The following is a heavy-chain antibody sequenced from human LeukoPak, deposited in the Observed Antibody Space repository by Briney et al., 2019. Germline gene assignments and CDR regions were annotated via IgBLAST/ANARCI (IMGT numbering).Heavy chain of an antibody. CDR1: GYTFTSNY. Sequence: GASVKVSCKAFGYTFTSNYMHWVRQAPGQGPEWMGVISPSGGSTTYAQKFQGRVTLTRDMSTSTDYLELSSLRSEDTAVYYCATFAWFGETKSYDYWGQGTLVTVSS. CDR3: ATFAWFGETKSYDY. J-gene: IGHJ4*02. D-gene: IGHD3-10*01. CDR2: ISPSGGST. V-gene: IGHV1-46*01.